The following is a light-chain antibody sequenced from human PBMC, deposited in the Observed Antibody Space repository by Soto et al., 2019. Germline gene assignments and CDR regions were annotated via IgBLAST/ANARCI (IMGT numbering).Light chain of an antibody. Sequence: DIQITQSPSSLSASVGDTVTITCRSSQDVGRWLSWYQQKPGKAPKILIFATSTLQSGVPSRFSGSGSGTDFTLTITSLQSEDFATYYCQQARSCPVTFGQGTRLEIK. CDR2: ATS. J-gene: IGKJ5*01. V-gene: IGKV1D-12*01. CDR3: QQARSCPVT. CDR1: QDVGRW.